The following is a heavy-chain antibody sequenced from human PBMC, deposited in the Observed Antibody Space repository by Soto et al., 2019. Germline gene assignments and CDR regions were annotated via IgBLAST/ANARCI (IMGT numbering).Heavy chain of an antibody. D-gene: IGHD2-8*01. V-gene: IGHV3-23*01. CDR1: GFTFSSYA. CDR3: AKGVPRVYYFDY. CDR2: ISSSAGST. J-gene: IGHJ4*02. Sequence: EVQLLESGGGLVQPGGSLRLSCAASGFTFSSYAMSWVRQAPGKGLEWVSAISSSAGSTNYADSVKGRFTISRDNSKNTVYLQMNSLRAEDTAIYYCAKGVPRVYYFDYWGQGTLVTVSS.